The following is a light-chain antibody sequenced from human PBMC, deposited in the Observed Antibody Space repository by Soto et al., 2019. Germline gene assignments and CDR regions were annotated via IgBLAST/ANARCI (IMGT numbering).Light chain of an antibody. V-gene: IGLV4-60*02. CDR2: LEGSGSY. J-gene: IGLJ1*01. CDR1: SGHSSYI. Sequence: QPVLTQSSSASASLGSSVKLTCTLSSGHSSYIIAWHQQQPGKAPRYLMKLEGSGSYNKGSGVPDRFSGYRSGADRYLTISYLQFEDEADYYCETWVSNTYVFGTGTELTVL. CDR3: ETWVSNTYV.